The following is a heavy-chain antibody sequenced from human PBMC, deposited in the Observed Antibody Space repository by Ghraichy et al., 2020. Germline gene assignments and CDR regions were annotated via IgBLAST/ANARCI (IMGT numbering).Heavy chain of an antibody. J-gene: IGHJ4*02. D-gene: IGHD3-22*01. Sequence: SETLSLTCAVSGGSISSSNWWSWVRQPPGKGLEWIGEIYHSGSTNYNPSLKSRVTISVDKSKNQFSLKLSSVTAADTAVYYCARFDSSGYHQTFDYWGQGTLVTVSS. V-gene: IGHV4-4*02. CDR1: GGSISSSNW. CDR2: IYHSGST. CDR3: ARFDSSGYHQTFDY.